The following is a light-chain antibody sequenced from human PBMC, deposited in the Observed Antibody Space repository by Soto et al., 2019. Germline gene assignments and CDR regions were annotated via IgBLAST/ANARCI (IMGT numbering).Light chain of an antibody. Sequence: EIVLTQSPGTLSLSPGERATLSCRASQSVSSSYLAWYQQKPGQAPRLLIYDTSSRATGIPDRFSGSGSGIDFTLAISRLGAEDFAVYYCQQCGSSPSVGQRTKVELK. V-gene: IGKV3-20*01. CDR3: QQCGSSPS. CDR2: DTS. CDR1: QSVSSSY. J-gene: IGKJ1*01.